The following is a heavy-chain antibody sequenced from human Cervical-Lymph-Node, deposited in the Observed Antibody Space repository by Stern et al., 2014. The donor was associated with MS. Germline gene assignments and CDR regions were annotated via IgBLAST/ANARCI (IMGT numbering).Heavy chain of an antibody. Sequence: MQLVESGPGLVQPSQTLSLTCTVSGGSISSDNYYWSWIRQHPVKGLEWIGYIYYSGSTNYNPSLKSRITISLDTSKNQFSLKLNSVTAADTAVYYCARSRYGDYYTLDSWGQGTLVTVSS. CDR2: IYYSGST. J-gene: IGHJ4*02. CDR1: GGSISSDNYY. D-gene: IGHD4-17*01. CDR3: ARSRYGDYYTLDS. V-gene: IGHV4-31*03.